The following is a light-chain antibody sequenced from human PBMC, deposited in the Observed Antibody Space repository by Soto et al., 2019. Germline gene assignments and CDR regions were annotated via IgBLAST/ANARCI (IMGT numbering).Light chain of an antibody. J-gene: IGKJ1*01. CDR2: HAS. V-gene: IGKV1-17*01. CDR3: PQYNSYS. CDR1: QGIRND. Sequence: IQMSHSPSSLSSSVGDRVSIRCRASQGIRNDLGWYQQKPGKAPKVLIYHASNLQSGVPSRFSGSGSGTEFTLTISSLQPDDFATYAGPQYNSYSFGQGTKVDIK.